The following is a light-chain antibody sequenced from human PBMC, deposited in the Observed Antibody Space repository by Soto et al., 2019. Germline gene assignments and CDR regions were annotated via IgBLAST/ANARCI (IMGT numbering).Light chain of an antibody. Sequence: DIQMTQSPSTLSAYVGDTVTITCRASQSINSGLAWYQQRSGKVPRLLIYDASSLESGVPSRFSGSGSGTEFTLTITSLQPEDFATYYYQQSDGYFLTFGGGTKVEIK. V-gene: IGKV1-5*01. CDR2: DAS. CDR3: QQSDGYFLT. CDR1: QSINSG. J-gene: IGKJ4*01.